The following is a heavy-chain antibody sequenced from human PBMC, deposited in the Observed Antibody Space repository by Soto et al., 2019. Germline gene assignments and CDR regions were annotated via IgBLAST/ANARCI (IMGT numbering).Heavy chain of an antibody. CDR2: INPNSGAT. Sequence: ASVKVSCKASGYTFTGYFMHWVRQAPGEGLEWMGWINPNSGATKYAPKFQGRVTMTRDTSNRTAYLELSRLTSDDTAIFYCARGGGTTLAPLPWGQGTPVTVSS. CDR3: ARGGGTTLAPLP. CDR1: GYTFTGYF. D-gene: IGHD3-16*01. J-gene: IGHJ5*02. V-gene: IGHV1-2*02.